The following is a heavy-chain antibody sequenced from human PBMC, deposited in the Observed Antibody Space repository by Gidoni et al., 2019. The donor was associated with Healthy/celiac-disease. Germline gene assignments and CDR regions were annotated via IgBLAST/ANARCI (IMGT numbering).Heavy chain of an antibody. CDR2: IVVGSGNT. CDR3: AADPYFWSGYFDFDY. CDR1: GFTFTSSA. D-gene: IGHD3-3*01. J-gene: IGHJ4*02. Sequence: QMQLVQSGPEVKKPGTSVKVSCKASGFTFTSSAVQWVRQARGQRLEWIGWIVVGSGNTNYAQKFQERVTITRDMSTSTAYMELSSLRSEDTAVYYCAADPYFWSGYFDFDYWGQGTLVTVSS. V-gene: IGHV1-58*01.